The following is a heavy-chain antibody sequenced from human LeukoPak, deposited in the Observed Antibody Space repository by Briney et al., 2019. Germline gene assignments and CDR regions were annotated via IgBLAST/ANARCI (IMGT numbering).Heavy chain of an antibody. CDR3: ARVDSSGYYPGFDY. D-gene: IGHD3-22*01. CDR2: IIPIFGTA. J-gene: IGHJ4*02. V-gene: IGHV1-69*06. Sequence: SVKVSCKAYGGTFSSYASSWVRQAPGQGLEWMGGIIPIFGTANYAQKFQGRVTITADKSTSTAYMELSSLRSEDTAVYYCARVDSSGYYPGFDYWGQGTLVTVSS. CDR1: GGTFSSYA.